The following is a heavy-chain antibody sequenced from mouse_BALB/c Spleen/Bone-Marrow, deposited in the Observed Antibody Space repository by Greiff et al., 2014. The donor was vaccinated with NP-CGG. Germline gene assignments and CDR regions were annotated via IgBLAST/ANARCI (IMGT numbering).Heavy chain of an antibody. CDR3: TRQAYDGHSDY. J-gene: IGHJ2*01. CDR1: GFSFGGYW. D-gene: IGHD2-10*01. Sequence: DVHLVESVGGLVQPGGSLKLSCAASGFSFGGYWMSWVRQAPGNGLQWVAEINPNSSTINYAPSLKGKFIISRDNAKNTLYLQMRKVRSEDTAIYYCTRQAYDGHSDYWVQGTTLTVSS. CDR2: INPNSSTI. V-gene: IGHV4-1*02.